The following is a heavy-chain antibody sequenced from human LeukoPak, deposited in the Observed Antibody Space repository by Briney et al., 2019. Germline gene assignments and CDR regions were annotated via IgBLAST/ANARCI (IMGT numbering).Heavy chain of an antibody. CDR2: ISAYNGKT. Sequence: ASVKVSCKASGYIFTSYGISWVRQAPGQGLEWMGWISAYNGKTIYAQKLQGRVTMTTDRSTSTAYMGLWSLRSDDTAVYYCARTNSGSSLSAFDIWGQGSMVTVSS. D-gene: IGHD1-26*01. V-gene: IGHV1-18*01. CDR3: ARTNSGSSLSAFDI. CDR1: GYIFTSYG. J-gene: IGHJ3*02.